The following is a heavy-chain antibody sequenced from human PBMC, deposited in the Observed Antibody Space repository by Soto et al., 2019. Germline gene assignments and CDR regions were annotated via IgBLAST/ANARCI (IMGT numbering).Heavy chain of an antibody. Sequence: SETLSLTCTVSGGSISSGDYYWSWIRQPPGKGLEWIGYIYYSGSTYYNPSLKSRVTISVDTSKNQFSLQLSSVIAADTAVHYSARHFRGVSIAARSWFVPWGQGTLVPVSS. D-gene: IGHD6-6*01. CDR1: GGSISSGDYY. V-gene: IGHV4-30-4*01. CDR2: IYYSGST. CDR3: ARHFRGVSIAARSWFVP. J-gene: IGHJ5*02.